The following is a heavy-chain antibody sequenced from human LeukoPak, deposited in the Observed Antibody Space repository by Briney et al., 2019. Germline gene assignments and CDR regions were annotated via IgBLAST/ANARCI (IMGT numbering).Heavy chain of an antibody. V-gene: IGHV3-53*01. D-gene: IGHD1-26*01. CDR2: IYSGGST. CDR3: ARDSTPTYYSGTYYFEY. Sequence: GGSLRPSCAASGFTVSSNYMSWVRQAPGKGLEWVSVIYSGGSTYYADSVRGRFTISRDNSKNTLYLQMNSLRAEDTAVYYCARDSTPTYYSGTYYFEYWGQGTLVTVSS. CDR1: GFTVSSNY. J-gene: IGHJ4*02.